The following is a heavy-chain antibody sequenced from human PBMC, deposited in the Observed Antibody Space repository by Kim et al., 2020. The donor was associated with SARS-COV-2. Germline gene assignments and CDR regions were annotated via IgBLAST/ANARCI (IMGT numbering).Heavy chain of an antibody. Sequence: SETLSLTCAVYGGSFSGYYWSWIRQPPGKGLEWIGEINHSGSTNYNPSLKSRVTISVDTSKNQFSLKLSSVTAADTAVYYCARGFTYYDFWRHYYMDVWGKGTTVTVSS. D-gene: IGHD3-3*01. J-gene: IGHJ6*03. V-gene: IGHV4-34*01. CDR2: INHSGST. CDR3: ARGFTYYDFWRHYYMDV. CDR1: GGSFSGYY.